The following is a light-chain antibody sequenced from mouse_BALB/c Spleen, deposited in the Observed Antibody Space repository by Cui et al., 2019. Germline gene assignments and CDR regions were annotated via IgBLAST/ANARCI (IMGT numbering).Light chain of an antibody. Sequence: QIVLTQSPAIMSASPGEKVTTTCSASSSVSYMHWYQQKSGTSPKRWIYDTSKLASGVPARFSGSGSGTSYSLTSSSMEAEDAATYYCQQWSSNPPTFGGGTKLEIK. V-gene: IGKV4-59*01. CDR1: SSVSY. CDR3: QQWSSNPPT. J-gene: IGKJ2*01. CDR2: DTS.